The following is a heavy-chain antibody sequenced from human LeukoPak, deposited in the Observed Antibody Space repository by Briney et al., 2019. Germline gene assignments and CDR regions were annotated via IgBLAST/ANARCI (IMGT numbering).Heavy chain of an antibody. D-gene: IGHD2-2*01. CDR2: IISSGGST. J-gene: IGHJ4*02. V-gene: IGHV3-23*01. CDR3: AKQSKLSCSSTSCPLDY. CDR1: GFTFSSYV. Sequence: GGSLRLSCAAPGFTFSSYVMTWVRQPPGKGLEWVSGIISSGGSTYYADSVKARFIISRDNSKNTLYLQMSSLRAEDTAVYYCAKQSKLSCSSTSCPLDYWGQGTLVTVSS.